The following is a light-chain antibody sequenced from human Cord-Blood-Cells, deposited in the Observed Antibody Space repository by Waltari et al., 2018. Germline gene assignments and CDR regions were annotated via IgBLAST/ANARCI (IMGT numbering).Light chain of an antibody. CDR3: QQSYSTPPT. Sequence: DIQMTQSPSSLSASVGDRVTITCRASQSISSYLHWYQQKPGKAPKLLIYAASSLQSGVPSRFSGSASRTDFTLTISSLQPEDFATYYCQQSYSTPPTFGQGTKVEIK. CDR2: AAS. V-gene: IGKV1-39*01. CDR1: QSISSY. J-gene: IGKJ1*01.